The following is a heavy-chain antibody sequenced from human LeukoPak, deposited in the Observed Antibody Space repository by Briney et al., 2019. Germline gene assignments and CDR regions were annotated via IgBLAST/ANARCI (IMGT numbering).Heavy chain of an antibody. V-gene: IGHV3-43*01. J-gene: IGHJ4*02. CDR1: GFTFDDYT. D-gene: IGHD6-19*01. Sequence: PGGSLRLSCAASGFTFDDYTMPWVRQAPGKGLEWVSLISWDGGSTYYADSVKGRFTISRDNSKNSLYLQMNSLRTEDTALYYCAKDMRIAVAGRGGFDYWGQGTLVTVSS. CDR3: AKDMRIAVAGRGGFDY. CDR2: ISWDGGST.